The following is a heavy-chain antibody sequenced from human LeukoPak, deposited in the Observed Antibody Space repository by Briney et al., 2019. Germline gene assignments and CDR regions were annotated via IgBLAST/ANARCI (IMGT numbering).Heavy chain of an antibody. CDR2: ISYHGSNK. CDR1: GFPLSTYA. Sequence: GGSLRLSCAASGFPLSTYAMHWVRQAPGKGLEWVAVISYHGSNKDYADPVKGRFTISRDNSNNTLYLQMNSLRAEDTAAYYCARGSLAAATFDFCGQGTLVTVSS. V-gene: IGHV3-30*04. D-gene: IGHD6-25*01. J-gene: IGHJ4*02. CDR3: ARGSLAAATFDF.